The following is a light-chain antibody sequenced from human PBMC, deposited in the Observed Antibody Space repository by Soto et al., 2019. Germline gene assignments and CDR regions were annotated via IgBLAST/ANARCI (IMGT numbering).Light chain of an antibody. Sequence: DFQMTQSPSTLSASVGDRVTITCRASQSINNWLAWYQRKPGKAPKLLIYKASSLESGVPSRFSGSGSGTDFTLTINSLQPDDFATYFCQQYYGPWTFGQGTKVEIK. CDR3: QQYYGPWT. V-gene: IGKV1-5*03. J-gene: IGKJ1*01. CDR1: QSINNW. CDR2: KAS.